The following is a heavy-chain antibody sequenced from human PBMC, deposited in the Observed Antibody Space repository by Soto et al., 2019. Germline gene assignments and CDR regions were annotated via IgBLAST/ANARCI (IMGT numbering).Heavy chain of an antibody. CDR1: GGSISSYY. V-gene: IGHV4-59*01. J-gene: IGHJ4*02. D-gene: IGHD4-17*01. CDR3: ARGKSYGGSFDY. CDR2: IYYSGST. Sequence: QVQLQESGPGLVKPSETLSLTCTVSGGSISSYYWSWIRQPPGKGLEWIGYIYYSGSTNYNPSLKSRVTISVDTSKNQFSLKLSSVTAADTAVYYCARGKSYGGSFDYWGQGTLVTVSS.